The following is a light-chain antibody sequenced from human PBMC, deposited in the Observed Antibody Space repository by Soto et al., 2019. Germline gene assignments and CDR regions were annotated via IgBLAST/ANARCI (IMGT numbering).Light chain of an antibody. CDR3: NSYTSSSTHV. J-gene: IGLJ1*01. V-gene: IGLV2-14*01. CDR1: GSDVGGYNY. CDR2: DVS. Sequence: QSALTQPASVSASPGQSITISCTGTGSDVGGYNYVSWYQQHPGKAPKLMIYDVSNRPSGVSDRFSGSKSGNTASLTISGLQAEDEADYYCNSYTSSSTHVFGTGTKLTVL.